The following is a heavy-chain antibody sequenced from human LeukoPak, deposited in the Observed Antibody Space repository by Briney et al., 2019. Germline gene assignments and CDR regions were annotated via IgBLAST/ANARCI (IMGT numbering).Heavy chain of an antibody. V-gene: IGHV1-69*04. CDR2: IIPILGIA. CDR3: AREGAGEDYYFDY. Sequence: SVKVSCKASGGIFSSYAISWVRQAPGQGLEWMGRIIPILGIANYAQKFQGRVTITADKSTSTAYMELSSLRSEDTAVYYCAREGAGEDYYFDYWGQGTLVTVSS. D-gene: IGHD7-27*01. CDR1: GGIFSSYA. J-gene: IGHJ4*02.